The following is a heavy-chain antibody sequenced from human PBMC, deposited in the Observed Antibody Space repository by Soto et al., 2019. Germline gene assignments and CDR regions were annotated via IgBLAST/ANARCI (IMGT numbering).Heavy chain of an antibody. CDR3: ARERQYEPLLY. CDR1: GYTFTNYG. J-gene: IGHJ4*02. CDR2: VSAYNRTT. Sequence: QVQLVQSGVEVKKPGASVKVSCQASGYTFTNYGITWLRQAPGQGLEWMGWVSAYNRTTNYAQRFQDRVTMTTDTSTRTAYMELRNLKSDHTAIYFCARERQYEPLLYWGQGTLVTVSS. V-gene: IGHV1-18*01. D-gene: IGHD2-2*01.